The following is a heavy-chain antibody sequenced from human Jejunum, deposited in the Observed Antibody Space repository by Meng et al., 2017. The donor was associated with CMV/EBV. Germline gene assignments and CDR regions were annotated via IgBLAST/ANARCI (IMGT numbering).Heavy chain of an antibody. V-gene: IGHV3-7*01. CDR3: ARPLGGNVWSP. J-gene: IGHJ4*02. D-gene: IGHD3-16*01. CDR2: MNQDGSER. CDR1: GFIFGEYW. Sequence: CTGYGFIFGEYWMSWMRQVPGKGLEWAANMNQDGSERYYRDSVKGRFVIYRDNAQNSVYLQMNNLRAEDTGVYFCARPLGGNVWSPWGQGTQVTVSS.